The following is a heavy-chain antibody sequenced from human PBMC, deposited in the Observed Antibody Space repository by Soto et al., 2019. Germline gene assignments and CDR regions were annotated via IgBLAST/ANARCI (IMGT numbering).Heavy chain of an antibody. CDR1: GYTFTSYS. D-gene: IGHD3-22*01. V-gene: IGHV1-3*01. CDR3: ARDRSIITEFDY. J-gene: IGHJ4*02. Sequence: ASVKVSCKASGYTFTSYSMHWVRQAPGQRLEWMGWINAGNGNTKYSQKFQGRVTITRDTSASTAYMELSSLRSEDTAVYYCARDRSIITEFDYWGQGTLVTVS. CDR2: INAGNGNT.